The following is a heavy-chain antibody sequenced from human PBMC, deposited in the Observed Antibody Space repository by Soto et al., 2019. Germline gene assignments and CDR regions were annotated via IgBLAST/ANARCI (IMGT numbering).Heavy chain of an antibody. CDR1: GFSFSTYT. CDR3: AGDDSGFDP. V-gene: IGHV3-30-3*01. CDR2: ISYDGSNK. J-gene: IGHJ5*02. Sequence: QVQLVESGGGVVQPGRSLRLSCAASGFSFSTYTMHWVRQAPGKGLEWVAVISYDGSNKYYADSVKGRFTISRDNSENTLYLPRNSLRAEDTAVYYCAGDDSGFDPWGQGTLVTVSS.